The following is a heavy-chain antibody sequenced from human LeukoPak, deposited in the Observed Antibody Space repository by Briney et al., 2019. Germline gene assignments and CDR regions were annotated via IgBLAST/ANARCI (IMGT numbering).Heavy chain of an antibody. V-gene: IGHV4-4*07. CDR1: GGSIRNYF. Sequence: SETLSLTCSVSGGSIRNYFWSWIRQPAGKGLEWIGRIYTSGSTDYNPSLRSRVTMSVDTSRNQFSLKLTSMTAADTAVYYCARESKSYDGSGSYHDYWGQ. CDR3: ARESKSYDGSGSYHDY. CDR2: IYTSGST. J-gene: IGHJ4*02. D-gene: IGHD3-22*01.